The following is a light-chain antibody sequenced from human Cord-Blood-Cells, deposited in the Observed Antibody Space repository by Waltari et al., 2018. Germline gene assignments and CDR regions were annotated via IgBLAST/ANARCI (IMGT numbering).Light chain of an antibody. CDR2: GAS. CDR3: QQYGSSPRS. Sequence: EIVLTQSPGTLSLSPGERATLSCRASQSVSSSYLAWYQQKPGQAPSLLIYGASSRATGIPDRFSGRGSGTDFTLTISRLEPEDFAVYYCQQYGSSPRSCGQGTKLEIK. J-gene: IGKJ2*03. CDR1: QSVSSSY. V-gene: IGKV3-20*01.